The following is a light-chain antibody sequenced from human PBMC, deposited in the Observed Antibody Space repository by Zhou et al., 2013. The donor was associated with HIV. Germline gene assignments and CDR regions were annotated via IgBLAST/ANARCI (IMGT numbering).Light chain of an antibody. V-gene: IGKV3-20*01. CDR3: HRYGASPRT. CDR2: GAS. Sequence: EIVLTQSPATLSLSPGDRATLSCRASQSVTDNYLAWYQQKPGQAPRLLIHGASSRATGIPDRFSGSGSGTDFTLTISRLEPEDFAVYYCHRYGASPRTFGQGTKLEI. CDR1: QSVTDNY. J-gene: IGKJ2*01.